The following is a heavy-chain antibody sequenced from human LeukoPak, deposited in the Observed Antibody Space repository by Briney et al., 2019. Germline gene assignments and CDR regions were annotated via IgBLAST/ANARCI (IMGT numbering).Heavy chain of an antibody. CDR2: ISGSGGST. Sequence: GGSLRLSCAASGFTFSSYGMHWVRQAPGKGLEWVSAISGSGGSTYYADSVKGRFTISRDNSKNTLYLQMNSLRAEDTAVYYCATTNLDLVATAQAEKYYYYYGMDVWGQGTTVTVSS. V-gene: IGHV3-23*01. D-gene: IGHD5-12*01. CDR1: GFTFSSYG. CDR3: ATTNLDLVATAQAEKYYYYYGMDV. J-gene: IGHJ6*02.